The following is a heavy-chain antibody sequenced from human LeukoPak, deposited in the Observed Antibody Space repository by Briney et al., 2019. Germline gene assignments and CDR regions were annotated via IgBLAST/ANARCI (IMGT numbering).Heavy chain of an antibody. CDR1: GFTFSSYA. CDR3: AKDPLNYYDSSGYYPGEAFDI. V-gene: IGHV3-23*01. Sequence: GGSLRLSCAASGFTFSSYAMSWVRQAPGKGLEWASAISGSGGSTYYADSVKGRLTISRDNSKNTLYLQMNSLRAEDTAVYYCAKDPLNYYDSSGYYPGEAFDIWGQGTMVTVSS. D-gene: IGHD3-22*01. J-gene: IGHJ3*02. CDR2: ISGSGGST.